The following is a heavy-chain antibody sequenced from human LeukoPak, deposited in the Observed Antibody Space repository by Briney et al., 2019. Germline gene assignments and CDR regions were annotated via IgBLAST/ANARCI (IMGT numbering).Heavy chain of an antibody. CDR1: GFTFGDYA. Sequence: GGSLRPSCTASGFTFGDYARSWFRQAPGKGLEWVGFIRSKAYGGTTEYAASVKGRFTISRDDSKSIAYLQMNSLKTEDTAVYYCSRPNPTYYYGSGSYAFDIWGQGTMVTVSS. V-gene: IGHV3-49*03. CDR3: SRPNPTYYYGSGSYAFDI. D-gene: IGHD3-10*01. CDR2: IRSKAYGGTT. J-gene: IGHJ3*02.